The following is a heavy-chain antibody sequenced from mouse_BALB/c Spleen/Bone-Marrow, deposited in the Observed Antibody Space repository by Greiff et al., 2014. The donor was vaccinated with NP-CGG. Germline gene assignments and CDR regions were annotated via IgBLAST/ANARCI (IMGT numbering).Heavy chain of an antibody. V-gene: IGHV1S130*01. CDR2: IHPNSGYT. CDR1: GYTFTSSW. CDR3: ARSYRFWYFDV. Sequence: QVQLKESGSVLVRPGASVKLSCKASGYTFTSSWMHWAKQRPGQGLEWIGDIHPNSGYTNYNEKFRGKATLTVDTSSNTAYVDLSSLTSEDSAVYYCARSYRFWYFDVWGAGTTVTVSS. D-gene: IGHD2-14*01. J-gene: IGHJ1*01.